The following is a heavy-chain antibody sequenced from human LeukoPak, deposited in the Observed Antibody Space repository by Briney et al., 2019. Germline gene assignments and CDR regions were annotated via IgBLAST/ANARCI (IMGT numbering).Heavy chain of an antibody. CDR2: IYYSGST. J-gene: IGHJ4*02. D-gene: IGHD3-10*01. CDR3: ARDSSIDYGSGFVYDY. CDR1: GGSISSYY. Sequence: SETLSLTCTVSGGSISSYYWSWIRQPPGKGLEWIGYIYYSGSTNYNPSLKSRVTISVDTSKNQFSLKLSSVTAADTAVYYCARDSSIDYGSGFVYDYWGQGTLVTVSS. V-gene: IGHV4-59*01.